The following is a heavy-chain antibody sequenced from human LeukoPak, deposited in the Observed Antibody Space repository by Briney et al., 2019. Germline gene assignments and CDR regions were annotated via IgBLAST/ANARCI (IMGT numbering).Heavy chain of an antibody. V-gene: IGHV1-2*04. Sequence: ASVKVSCKASGYTFTGYYMHWVRQAPGQGLEWMGWINPNSGGTNYAQKFQGWVTMTRDTSISTAYMELSRLRSDDTAVYYCARELDYYYGTDVRGQGTTVTVSS. CDR1: GYTFTGYY. CDR3: ARELDYYYGTDV. CDR2: INPNSGGT. J-gene: IGHJ6*02.